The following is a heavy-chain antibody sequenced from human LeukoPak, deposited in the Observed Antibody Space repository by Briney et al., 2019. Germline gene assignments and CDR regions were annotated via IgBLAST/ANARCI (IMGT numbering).Heavy chain of an antibody. CDR1: GGTFSSYA. Sequence: ASVKVSCKASGGTFSSYATSWVRQAPGQGLEWMGGIIPIFGTANYAQKFQGRVTITADESTSTAYMELSSLRSEDTAVYYCSTVEAAAGNPFDYWGQGTLVTVSS. CDR3: STVEAAAGNPFDY. CDR2: IIPIFGTA. V-gene: IGHV1-69*13. J-gene: IGHJ4*02. D-gene: IGHD6-13*01.